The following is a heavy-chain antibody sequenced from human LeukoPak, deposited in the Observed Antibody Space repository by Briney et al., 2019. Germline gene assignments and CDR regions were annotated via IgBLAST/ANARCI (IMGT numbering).Heavy chain of an antibody. V-gene: IGHV4-59*01. CDR3: ARVPYNCGWFTWWFDP. Sequence: SETLSLTCTVSGGSISSYYWSWIRQPPGKGLEWIGYSYYSGSTNYNPSLKSRVTISVDTSKNQFSLRLSSVTAADTALYYCARVPYNCGWFTWWFDPWGQGSLVTVSS. CDR1: GGSISSYY. CDR2: SYYSGST. D-gene: IGHD1-20*01. J-gene: IGHJ5*02.